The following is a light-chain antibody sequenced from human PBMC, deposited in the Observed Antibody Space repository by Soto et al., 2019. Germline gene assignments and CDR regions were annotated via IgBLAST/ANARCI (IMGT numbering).Light chain of an antibody. CDR3: QQYNDWPRT. CDR1: QSVGTY. V-gene: IGKV3-15*01. J-gene: IGKJ1*01. CDR2: GAS. Sequence: EIVMTQSPATLSVSPGERATLSCRASQSVGTYLAWYQQKPGQAPRILIYGASTRAAGISPRFSGGGSGTEFTLTISSLQSEDFAVYHCQQYNDWPRTF.